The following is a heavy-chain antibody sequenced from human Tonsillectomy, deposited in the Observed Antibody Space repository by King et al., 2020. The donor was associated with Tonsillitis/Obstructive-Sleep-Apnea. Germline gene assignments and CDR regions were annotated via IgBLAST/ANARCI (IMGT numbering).Heavy chain of an antibody. CDR1: GFTFSSYA. CDR2: ISGRGGNT. D-gene: IGHD3-9*01. CDR3: AKDYDILTGAPSQYYFDY. Sequence: VQLVESGGGLVQPEGSLRLSCAASGFTFSSYAMSWVRQAPGKGLEWVSAISGRGGNTYYADSVKGRFTISRDNSKNTLYLQMNSLRAEDTAIYYCAKDYDILTGAPSQYYFDYWGQGTLVTVSS. J-gene: IGHJ4*02. V-gene: IGHV3-23*04.